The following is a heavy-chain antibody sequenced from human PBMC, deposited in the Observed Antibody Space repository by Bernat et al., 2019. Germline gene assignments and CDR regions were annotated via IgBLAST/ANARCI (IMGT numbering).Heavy chain of an antibody. Sequence: EVQLVESGGGLVQPGGSLRLSCAASGFTFSSYWMYWVRQAPGKGLVWVSGIDSDGSRTTYADSVGGRFTISRDNAKKTLYLQMNSVRAEDTAVYYCASYKGGATKDYWGQGTLVTVSS. J-gene: IGHJ4*02. CDR2: IDSDGSRT. V-gene: IGHV3-74*01. CDR1: GFTFSSYW. CDR3: ASYKGGATKDY. D-gene: IGHD5-12*01.